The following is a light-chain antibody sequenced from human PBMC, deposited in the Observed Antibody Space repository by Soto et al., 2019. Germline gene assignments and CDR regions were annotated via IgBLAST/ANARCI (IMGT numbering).Light chain of an antibody. V-gene: IGLV2-14*01. CDR2: DVS. Sequence: QSALTQPASVSGSPGQSITISCTGTSSDAGGYKYVSWYQHHPGKGPKLMLYDVSNRPSGVSNRFSGSKSGNTASLTISGLQAEDEADYYCSSYTSSTTYVFGTGTKVTVL. CDR1: SSDAGGYKY. CDR3: SSYTSSTTYV. J-gene: IGLJ1*01.